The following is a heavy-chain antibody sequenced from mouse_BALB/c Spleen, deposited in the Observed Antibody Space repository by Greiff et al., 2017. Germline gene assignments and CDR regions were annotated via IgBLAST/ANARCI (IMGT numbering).Heavy chain of an antibody. V-gene: IGHV1-4*02. D-gene: IGHD1-1*01. Sequence: VQLQQSAAELARPGASVKMSCKASGYTFTSYTMHWVKQRPGQGLEWIGYINPSSGYTEYNQKFKDKTTLTADKSSSTAYMQLSSLTSEDSAVYYCARFGDYDGYFDYWGQGTTLTVSS. J-gene: IGHJ2*01. CDR3: ARFGDYDGYFDY. CDR1: GYTFTSYT. CDR2: INPSSGYT.